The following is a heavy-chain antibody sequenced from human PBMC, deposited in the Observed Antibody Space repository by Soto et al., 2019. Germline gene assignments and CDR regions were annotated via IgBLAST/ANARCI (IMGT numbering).Heavy chain of an antibody. CDR3: ATGGYSYGWGY. CDR2: VNSAGSAS. Sequence: EVQLVESGGGLVQPGGSLRLSCVGSGFTFSSYWMHWVRQPPGKGLVWVSRVNSAGSASSYADSVKGRFTVSRDNAKNTLYLPMNSLSAEDTAIYYCATGGYSYGWGYWGQGTLVTVSS. V-gene: IGHV3-74*01. CDR1: GFTFSSYW. J-gene: IGHJ4*02. D-gene: IGHD5-18*01.